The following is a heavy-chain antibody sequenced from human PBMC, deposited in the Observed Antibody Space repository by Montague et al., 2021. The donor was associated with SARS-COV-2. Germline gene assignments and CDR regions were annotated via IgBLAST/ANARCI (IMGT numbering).Heavy chain of an antibody. CDR2: IYNSGST. D-gene: IGHD6-19*01. V-gene: IGHV4-39*01. CDR3: AGQKNSSGWFKQDAFDI. Sequence: SETLSLTCTVSGGSISSSSYYCCWSRQPPGKVVEWIGSIYNSGSTYYNPSLNSRVTISVDTSKNQSPLKLSSVTAADTAVYYCAGQKNSSGWFKQDAFDIWGQGTMVTVSS. J-gene: IGHJ3*02. CDR1: GGSISSSSYY.